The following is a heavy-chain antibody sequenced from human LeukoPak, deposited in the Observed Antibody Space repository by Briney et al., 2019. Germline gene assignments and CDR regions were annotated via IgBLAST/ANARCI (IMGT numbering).Heavy chain of an antibody. CDR2: FDPEDGET. Sequence: ASVKVSCKVSGYTLTELSMHWVRQAPGRGLEWMGDFDPEDGETIHAQKFQGRVTMTEDTSTDTAYMELSSLRSEDTAVYYCATRRGTYYYGSGSYFDYWGQGTLVTVSS. J-gene: IGHJ4*02. V-gene: IGHV1-24*01. CDR1: GYTLTELS. D-gene: IGHD3-10*01. CDR3: ATRRGTYYYGSGSYFDY.